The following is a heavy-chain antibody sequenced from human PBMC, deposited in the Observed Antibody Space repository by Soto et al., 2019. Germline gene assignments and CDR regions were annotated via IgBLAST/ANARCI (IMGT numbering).Heavy chain of an antibody. CDR1: ESTVSRDW. Sequence: EVHLVESGGGLVQTGGSLRLSCAIFESTVSRDWMNWVRQAPGKGLEWVAHINQDGSEKYYVDSVKGRFTISRDNAKKSLHLQMNSLRPADTAMYYCSGGVGDAFWGQGTLVTVSS. V-gene: IGHV3-7*04. D-gene: IGHD1-26*01. CDR3: SGGVGDAF. CDR2: INQDGSEK. J-gene: IGHJ4*02.